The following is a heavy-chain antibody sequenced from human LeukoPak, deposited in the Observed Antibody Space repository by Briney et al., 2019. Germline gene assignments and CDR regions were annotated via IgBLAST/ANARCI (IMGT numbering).Heavy chain of an antibody. CDR2: IYTSGST. CDR3: ARDSTVVPAGIIELNYYYGMDV. D-gene: IGHD2-2*01. J-gene: IGHJ6*02. V-gene: IGHV4-4*07. CDR1: GGSISSYY. Sequence: RTSETLSLTCTVSGGSISSYYWSWIRQPAGKGLEWIGHIYTSGSTNYNPSLKSRVTMSVDTSKNQFSLKLSSVTAADTAVYYCARDSTVVPAGIIELNYYYGMDVWGQGTTVTVSS.